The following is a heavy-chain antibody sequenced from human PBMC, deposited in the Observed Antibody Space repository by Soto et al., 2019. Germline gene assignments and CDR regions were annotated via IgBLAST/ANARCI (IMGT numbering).Heavy chain of an antibody. CDR1: GGSISSYY. J-gene: IGHJ3*02. CDR3: ASPMVRGVMLAFDI. D-gene: IGHD3-10*01. Sequence: SETLSLTCTVSGGSISSYYWSWIRQPPGKGLEWIGYIYYSGSTNYNPSLKSRVTISVDTSKNQFSLKLSSVTAADTAVYYCASPMVRGVMLAFDIWGQGTMVTVSS. CDR2: IYYSGST. V-gene: IGHV4-59*08.